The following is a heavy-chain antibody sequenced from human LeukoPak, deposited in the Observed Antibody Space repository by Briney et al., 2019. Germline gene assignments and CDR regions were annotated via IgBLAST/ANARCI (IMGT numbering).Heavy chain of an antibody. CDR2: ISGSGGST. J-gene: IGHJ4*02. CDR1: GFTFSSYA. CDR3: AKAPYSSGYSLPFDY. Sequence: GGSLRLSCAASGFTFSSYAMSWVRQDPGKGLEWVSAISGSGGSTYYADSVKGRFTISRDNSKNTLYLQMNSLRAEDTAVYYCAKAPYSSGYSLPFDYWGQGTLVTVSS. V-gene: IGHV3-23*01. D-gene: IGHD3-22*01.